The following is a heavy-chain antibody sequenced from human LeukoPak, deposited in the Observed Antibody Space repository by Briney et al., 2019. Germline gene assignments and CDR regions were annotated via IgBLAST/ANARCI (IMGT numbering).Heavy chain of an antibody. V-gene: IGHV3-74*01. CDR1: GFTFSGSA. J-gene: IGHJ5*02. CDR2: INSDGSST. Sequence: GGSLKLSCAASGFTFSGSAMHWVRQAPGKGLVWVSRINSDGSSTSYADSVKGRFTISRDNAKNTLYLQMNSLRAEDTAVYYCARENQTYDFWSGYYNWFDPWGQGTLVTVSS. D-gene: IGHD3-3*01. CDR3: ARENQTYDFWSGYYNWFDP.